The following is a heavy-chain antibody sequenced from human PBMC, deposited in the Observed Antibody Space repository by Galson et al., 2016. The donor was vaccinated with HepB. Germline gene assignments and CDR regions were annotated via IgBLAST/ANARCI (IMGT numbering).Heavy chain of an antibody. V-gene: IGHV5-51*01. J-gene: IGHJ6*02. D-gene: IGHD3-3*01. CDR1: GYSFGSYW. CDR2: IYPGDFDI. Sequence: QSGAEVKKPGESLKISCRGSGYSFGSYWIGWVRQMPGKGLEWMGIIYPGDFDIRYSPSFQGQVTISVDKSISTAYLEWSSLTASATAMYYCARSLTGSYDFCGAIYNYYAMDVWGQGTTVTVS. CDR3: ARSLTGSYDFCGAIYNYYAMDV.